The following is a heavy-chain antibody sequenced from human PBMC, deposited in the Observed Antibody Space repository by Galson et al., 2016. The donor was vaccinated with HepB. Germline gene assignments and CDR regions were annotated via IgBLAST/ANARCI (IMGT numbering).Heavy chain of an antibody. CDR1: GYIFNTYW. D-gene: IGHD6-19*01. CDR2: IYPGDSDT. J-gene: IGHJ1*01. Sequence: QSGAEVTKPGDSLRISCKASGYIFNTYWIGWVRQMPGKGLEWMGVIYPGDSDTRYSPSFQGQVTISVDKSISTAYLQWSSLKASDTAMYYCTRHAPLAGREYFQHGGQGTLVIVSS. V-gene: IGHV5-51*01. CDR3: TRHAPLAGREYFQH.